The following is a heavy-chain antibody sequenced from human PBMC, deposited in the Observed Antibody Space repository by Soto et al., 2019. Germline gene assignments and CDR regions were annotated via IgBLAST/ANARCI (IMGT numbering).Heavy chain of an antibody. CDR3: ARDHDFWSGYLATPYYFDY. Sequence: EVQLVESGGGLVQPGGSLRLSCAASGFTFSSYWMSWVRQAPGKGLEWVANIKQDGSVKYYVDSVKGRFTISRDNVKNSLYLQMNSLRAEDTAVYYCARDHDFWSGYLATPYYFDYWGQGTLVTVSS. D-gene: IGHD3-3*01. CDR2: IKQDGSVK. J-gene: IGHJ4*02. V-gene: IGHV3-7*01. CDR1: GFTFSSYW.